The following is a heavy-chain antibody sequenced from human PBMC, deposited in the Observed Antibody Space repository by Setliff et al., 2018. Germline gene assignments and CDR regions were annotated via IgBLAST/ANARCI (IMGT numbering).Heavy chain of an antibody. V-gene: IGHV4-4*02. CDR3: ARAPGRNIRGDY. J-gene: IGHJ4*02. CDR2: IYQSGTT. Sequence: SETLSLTCTVSGESIRSNNWWNRVRQPPGKGLEWIGDIYQSGTTNYNPSLKRRVTISADTSKNQFSLKLKSVTAADTAVYYCARAPGRNIRGDYWGQGALVTVSS. CDR1: GESIRSNNW. D-gene: IGHD3-10*01.